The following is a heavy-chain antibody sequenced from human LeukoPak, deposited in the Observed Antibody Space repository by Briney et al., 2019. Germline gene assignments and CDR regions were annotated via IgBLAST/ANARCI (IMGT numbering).Heavy chain of an antibody. V-gene: IGHV3-48*01. CDR2: ISSSSSTI. J-gene: IGHJ4*02. D-gene: IGHD3-22*01. CDR1: GFTFSSYS. Sequence: PGGSLRPSCAASGFTFSSYSMLWVRQAPGKGLEWVSYISSSSSTIYYADSVKGRFTISRDNAKNSLYLQMNTLRAEDTAVYYCARDRHKYNYDSGGYPPYWGQGTLVTVSS. CDR3: ARDRHKYNYDSGGYPPY.